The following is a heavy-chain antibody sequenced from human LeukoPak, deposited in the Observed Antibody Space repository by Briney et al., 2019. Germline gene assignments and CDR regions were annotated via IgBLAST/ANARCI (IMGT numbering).Heavy chain of an antibody. D-gene: IGHD3-16*01. V-gene: IGHV4-39*01. Sequence: SETLSLTCTVSGGSISGSSYYWGWIRQPPGKGLEWIGSIYYSGSTYYNPSLKSRVTISVDTSKNQFSLKLSSVTAADTTVYYCARRGNLGQGTLVTVSS. CDR1: GGSISGSSYY. J-gene: IGHJ4*02. CDR2: IYYSGST. CDR3: ARRGN.